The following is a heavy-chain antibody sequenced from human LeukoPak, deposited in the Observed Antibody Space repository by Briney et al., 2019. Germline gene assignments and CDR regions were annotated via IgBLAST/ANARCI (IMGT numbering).Heavy chain of an antibody. D-gene: IGHD6-13*01. Sequence: GGSLRLSCAASGFTFSSYSMNWVRQAPGKGLEWVSSISSSSSYIYYADSVKGRFTISRDNAKNSLYLQMNSLRAEDTAVYYCARDLYSSSWSRSYYFDYWGQGTLVTVSS. CDR1: GFTFSSYS. J-gene: IGHJ4*02. CDR3: ARDLYSSSWSRSYYFDY. V-gene: IGHV3-21*01. CDR2: ISSSSSYI.